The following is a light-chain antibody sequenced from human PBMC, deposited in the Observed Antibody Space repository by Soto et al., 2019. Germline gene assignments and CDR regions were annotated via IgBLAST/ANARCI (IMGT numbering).Light chain of an antibody. V-gene: IGKV1-5*03. J-gene: IGKJ1*01. Sequence: DIQMTQSPSSLSASVGDRVTITCRASHTISSYLNWYQQKPGKAPKLLIYKASSLESGVPSRFSGSGSGTEFTLTISSLQPDDFATYYCQQYNTYSRTFGQGTKVDIK. CDR2: KAS. CDR3: QQYNTYSRT. CDR1: HTISSY.